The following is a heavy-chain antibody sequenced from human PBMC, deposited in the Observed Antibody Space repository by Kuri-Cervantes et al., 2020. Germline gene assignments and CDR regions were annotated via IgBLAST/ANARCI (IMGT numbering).Heavy chain of an antibody. Sequence: SLKISCAASGFTFDDYAMHWVRQAPGKGLEWVSGISWNSGSIGYADSVKGRFTISRDNSKNTLYLQMNSLRAEDTAVYYCAKPISGSSTGDAFDIWGQGTMVTVSS. CDR1: GFTFDDYA. V-gene: IGHV3-9*01. D-gene: IGHD1-26*01. CDR3: AKPISGSSTGDAFDI. J-gene: IGHJ3*02. CDR2: ISWNSGSI.